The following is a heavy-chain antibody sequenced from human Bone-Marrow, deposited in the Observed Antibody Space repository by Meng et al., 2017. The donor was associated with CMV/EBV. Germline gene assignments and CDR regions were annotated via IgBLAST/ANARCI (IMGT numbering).Heavy chain of an antibody. V-gene: IGHV4-59*01. CDR3: ARARYYFDY. CDR2: IYYSGST. J-gene: IGHJ4*02. Sequence: SETLSLTCTVSGGSISSYYWSWIRQPPGKGLEWIGYIYYSGSTNYNPSLKSRVTISVDTSKNQFSLKLSSVTAADTAVYYCARARYYFDYWGQGTRVTVSS. CDR1: GGSISSYY.